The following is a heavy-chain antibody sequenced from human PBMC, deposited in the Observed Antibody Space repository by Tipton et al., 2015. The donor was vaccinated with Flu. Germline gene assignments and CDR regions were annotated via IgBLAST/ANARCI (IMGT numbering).Heavy chain of an antibody. CDR3: TRVTLDCSGGSCYWSWFDP. V-gene: IGHV3-49*04. Sequence: RSLRLSCTASGFTFGDYAMSWVRQAPGKGLEWVGFVRNKAYGGTTEYAASVKGRFTISRDDSKSIAYLQMNSLKTEDTAAYFCTRVTLDCSGGSCYWSWFDPWGHGTLVTVSS. J-gene: IGHJ5*02. D-gene: IGHD2-15*01. CDR1: GFTFGDYA. CDR2: VRNKAYGGTT.